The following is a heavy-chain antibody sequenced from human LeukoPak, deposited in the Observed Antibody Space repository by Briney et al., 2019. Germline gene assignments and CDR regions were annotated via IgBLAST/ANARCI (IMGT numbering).Heavy chain of an antibody. V-gene: IGHV1-69*05. Sequence: SVKVSCKASGGTFSSYAISWVRQAPGQGLEWMGGIIPIFGTANYAQKFQGRVTMTRDTSTNTVYMDLSSLRSEDTAVYYCAREGSDSSGYFDYWGLGTLVTVSS. CDR3: AREGSDSSGYFDY. CDR1: GGTFSSYA. CDR2: IIPIFGTA. J-gene: IGHJ4*02. D-gene: IGHD3-22*01.